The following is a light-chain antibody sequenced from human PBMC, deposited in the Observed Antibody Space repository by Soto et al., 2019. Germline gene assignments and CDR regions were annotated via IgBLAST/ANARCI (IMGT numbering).Light chain of an antibody. CDR2: LNSDGSH. Sequence: QSVLTQSPSASASLGPSVTLTCTLSSGHSSYAIAWHQQQPEKGPRYLMKLNSDGSHSKGDGIPDRFSGSSSGAERYLTISSVQSEDEADYYCQTWGTGIQVFGGGTKVTVL. J-gene: IGLJ2*01. CDR3: QTWGTGIQV. CDR1: SGHSSYA. V-gene: IGLV4-69*01.